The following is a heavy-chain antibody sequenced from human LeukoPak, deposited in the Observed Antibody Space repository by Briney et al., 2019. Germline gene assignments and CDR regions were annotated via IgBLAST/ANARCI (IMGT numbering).Heavy chain of an antibody. J-gene: IGHJ6*03. CDR1: GYTFTSYD. Sequence: ASVKVSCKASGYTFTSYDINWVRQATGQGLEWMGWMNPNSGNTGYAQKFQGRVTITRNTSISTAYMELSSLRSEDTAVYYCARSRGRYCSGGSCYFYYYMDVWGKGTTVTVSS. D-gene: IGHD2-15*01. CDR3: ARSRGRYCSGGSCYFYYYMDV. CDR2: MNPNSGNT. V-gene: IGHV1-8*03.